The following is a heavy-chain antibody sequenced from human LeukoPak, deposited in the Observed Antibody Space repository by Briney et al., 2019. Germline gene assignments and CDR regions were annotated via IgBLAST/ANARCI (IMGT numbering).Heavy chain of an antibody. J-gene: IGHJ4*02. CDR3: ARRTLTGAFDY. CDR2: IYYSGST. D-gene: IGHD7-27*01. Sequence: SETLSLTCTVSGGSISSSSYYWGWIRQPPGKGLEWIGSIYYSGSTYYNPSLKSRVTISVDTSKNQFSLKLSSVTAADTAVYYCARRTLTGAFDYWGQGTLVTVSS. CDR1: GGSISSSSYY. V-gene: IGHV4-39*01.